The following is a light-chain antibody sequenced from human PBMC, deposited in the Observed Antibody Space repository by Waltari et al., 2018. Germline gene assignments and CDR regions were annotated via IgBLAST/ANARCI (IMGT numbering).Light chain of an antibody. V-gene: IGLV1-40*01. CDR2: GNR. J-gene: IGLJ2*01. CDR1: SPNIGAGYD. CDR3: QSYDSSLSGSV. Sequence: QSVLTQPPSVSGAPGQRVTISCTGSSPNIGAGYDVHWYQQLPGTAPKLHIYGNRNRPAGVPDRFSGSKSGTSASLAITGLQAEDEADYYCQSYDSSLSGSVFGGGTKLTVL.